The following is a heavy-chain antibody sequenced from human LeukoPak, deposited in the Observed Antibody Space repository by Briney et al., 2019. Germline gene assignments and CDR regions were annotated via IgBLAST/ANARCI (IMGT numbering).Heavy chain of an antibody. Sequence: GGSLRLSCAASGFTFSDYYMSWIRQAPGKGLEWVSYISSSGSTIYYSDSVKGRFTISRDNAKNSLYLQMNSLRAEDMAVYYCARDDGDSSGYYYGHWGQGTLVTVSS. J-gene: IGHJ4*02. CDR1: GFTFSDYY. CDR3: ARDDGDSSGYYYGH. D-gene: IGHD3-22*01. V-gene: IGHV3-11*04. CDR2: ISSSGSTI.